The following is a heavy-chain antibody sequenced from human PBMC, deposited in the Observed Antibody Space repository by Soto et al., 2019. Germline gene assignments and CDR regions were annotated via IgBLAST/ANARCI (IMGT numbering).Heavy chain of an antibody. Sequence: SETLSLTCTVYGDSITNNHWWSWVRQPPGKGPELIGEIYHTGIANYNPSLESRVAFSVDKSKNQFSLSLTSVTAADTAVYYCVTNSPEYQVAPRPDGYHYYGIDVWGQGTTVTVSS. V-gene: IGHV4-4*02. CDR1: GDSITNNHW. CDR2: IYHTGIA. J-gene: IGHJ6*02. D-gene: IGHD6-6*01. CDR3: VTNSPEYQVAPRPDGYHYYGIDV.